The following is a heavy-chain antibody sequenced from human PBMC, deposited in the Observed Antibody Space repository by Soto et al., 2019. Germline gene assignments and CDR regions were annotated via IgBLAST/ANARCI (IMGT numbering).Heavy chain of an antibody. Sequence: ASVKVSCKASGYPFTRYHMHWLRQAPGQGLEWLGVINPSSTTTYAQRFQGRVTMTRDTSTSTVYMELSSLRSDDTAVYYCAREAEEYSGSDYWGPGSLVTVSS. CDR3: AREAEEYSGSDY. CDR1: GYPFTRYH. D-gene: IGHD3-10*01. J-gene: IGHJ4*02. CDR2: INPSSTTT. V-gene: IGHV1-46*03.